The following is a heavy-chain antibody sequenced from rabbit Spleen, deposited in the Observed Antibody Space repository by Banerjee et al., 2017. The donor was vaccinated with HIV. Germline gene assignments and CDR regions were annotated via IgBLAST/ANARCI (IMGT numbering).Heavy chain of an antibody. J-gene: IGHJ4*01. CDR2: IYTSNGSV. CDR1: GLDFSGSYY. CDR3: ARDSGRSTYYLDRLNL. V-gene: IGHV1S45*01. D-gene: IGHD8-1*01. Sequence: QEQLEESGGDLVKPEGSLTLTCTASGLDFSGSYYMCWVRQAPGKGLEWIACIYTSNGSVYYASWAKGRFTVSKASSTTVTLQMTSLTAADTATYFCARDSGRSTYYLDRLNLWGQGTLVTVS.